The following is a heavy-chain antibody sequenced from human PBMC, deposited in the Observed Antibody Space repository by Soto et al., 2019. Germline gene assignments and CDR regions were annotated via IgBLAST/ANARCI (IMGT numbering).Heavy chain of an antibody. V-gene: IGHV1-8*01. D-gene: IGHD3-3*01. CDR3: ARVISDFWSGYYPQGSNWFDP. CDR2: MNPNSGNT. Sequence: ALVKVSCKTSGYTFTSYHGNCVRQDNRKGLEWMGWMNPNSGNTGYAQKFQGRVTMTRNTSISTAYMELSSLRSEDTAVYYCARVISDFWSGYYPQGSNWFDPWGQGTLVTVSS. CDR1: GYTFTSYH. J-gene: IGHJ5*02.